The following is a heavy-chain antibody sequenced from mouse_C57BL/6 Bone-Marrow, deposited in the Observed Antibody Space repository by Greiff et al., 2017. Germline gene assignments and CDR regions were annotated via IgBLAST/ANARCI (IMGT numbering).Heavy chain of an antibody. CDR1: GYTFTTYP. CDR2: FHPYNDDT. J-gene: IGHJ2*01. CDR3: ARGGNYGGYYFDY. D-gene: IGHD2-1*01. Sequence: VKLQESGAELVKPGASVKMSCKASGYTFTTYPIEWMKQNPGKSLEWIGNFHPYNDDTKYNEKFKGKATLTVEKSSSTVYLALSRLTSDDSAVYYCARGGNYGGYYFDYWGQGTTLTVSS. V-gene: IGHV1-47*01.